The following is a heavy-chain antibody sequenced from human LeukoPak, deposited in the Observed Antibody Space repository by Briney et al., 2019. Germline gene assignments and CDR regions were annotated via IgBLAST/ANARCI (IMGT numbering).Heavy chain of an antibody. CDR2: ISGSGGST. D-gene: IGHD6-19*01. CDR3: AKIIGNPAVAGRIDY. Sequence: SGGSLRLSCAASGFTFSSYAMSWVRQAPGKGLEWVSAISGSGGSTYYADSVKGRFTISRDNSKNTLYLQMNSLRAEDTAVYYCAKIIGNPAVAGRIDYWGQGTLVTVSS. CDR1: GFTFSSYA. V-gene: IGHV3-23*01. J-gene: IGHJ4*02.